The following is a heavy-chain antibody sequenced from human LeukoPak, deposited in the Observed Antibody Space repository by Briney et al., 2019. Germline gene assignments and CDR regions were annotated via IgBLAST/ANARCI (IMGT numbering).Heavy chain of an antibody. CDR3: ARSIVVVPAAMWHGMDV. CDR1: GGTFSSYA. Sequence: SVKVSCKASGGTFSSYAISWVRQAPGQGREWMGGIIPIFGTANYAQKFQGRVTITADESTSTAYMELSSLRSEDTAVYYCARSIVVVPAAMWHGMDVWGKGTTVTVSS. CDR2: IIPIFGTA. V-gene: IGHV1-69*01. J-gene: IGHJ6*04. D-gene: IGHD2-2*01.